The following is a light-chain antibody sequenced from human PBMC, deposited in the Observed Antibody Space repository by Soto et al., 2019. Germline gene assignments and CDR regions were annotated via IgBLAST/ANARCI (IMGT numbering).Light chain of an antibody. CDR3: QTWGTGIQV. CDR2: LNSDGSH. J-gene: IGLJ3*02. CDR1: SGHSSYA. V-gene: IGLV4-69*01. Sequence: QSVLTQSPSASASLGASVKLTCTLSSGHSSYAIAWHQQQPEKGPRYLMKLNSDGSHNKGDGIPERFSGSSSGAERYLTISSLQSEDEADYYCQTWGTGIQVFGGGTKLTVL.